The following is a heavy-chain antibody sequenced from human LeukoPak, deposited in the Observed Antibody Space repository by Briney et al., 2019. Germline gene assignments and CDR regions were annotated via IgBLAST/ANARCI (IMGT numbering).Heavy chain of an antibody. Sequence: GGSLRLSCAASGFTFSSYSMNWVRQAPGKGLEWVSSISSGGTYIYYADSVKGRFTISRDNTKNSLYLQMNGLRAEDTAVYHCTREGLDVFDIWGQGTMVTVSS. CDR2: ISSGGTYI. CDR3: TREGLDVFDI. V-gene: IGHV3-21*01. J-gene: IGHJ3*02. D-gene: IGHD3-16*01. CDR1: GFTFSSYS.